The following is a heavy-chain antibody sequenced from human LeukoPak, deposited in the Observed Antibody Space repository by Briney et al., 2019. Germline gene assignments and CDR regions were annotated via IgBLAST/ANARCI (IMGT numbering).Heavy chain of an antibody. CDR2: INTGNGNT. V-gene: IGHV1-3*04. CDR3: ARVPLSDPSGHYYPH. J-gene: IGHJ1*01. D-gene: IGHD3-22*01. Sequence: ASVKVSCKTSGYTITNYGMHWVRQAPRQSPEWMGWINTGNGNTKSSQKFQDRVTLTRDTSASTAYMELNSLSSEDTAVYYCARVPLSDPSGHYYPHWGQGTLVTVSS. CDR1: GYTITNYG.